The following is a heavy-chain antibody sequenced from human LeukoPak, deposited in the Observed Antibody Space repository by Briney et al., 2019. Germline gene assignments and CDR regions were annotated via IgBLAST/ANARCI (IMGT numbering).Heavy chain of an antibody. CDR2: IIPIFGTA. Sequence: GSSVKVSCKASGGTFSSYAISWVRQAPGQGLEWMGGIIPIFGTANYAQKFQGRVTITTDESTSTAYMELSSLRSEDTAVYYCASGVFDWLFRYYYYMDVWGKGTTVTVSS. D-gene: IGHD3-9*01. CDR1: GGTFSSYA. CDR3: ASGVFDWLFRYYYYMDV. J-gene: IGHJ6*03. V-gene: IGHV1-69*05.